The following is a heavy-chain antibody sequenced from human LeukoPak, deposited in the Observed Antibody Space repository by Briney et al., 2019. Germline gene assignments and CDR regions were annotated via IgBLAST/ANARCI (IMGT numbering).Heavy chain of an antibody. J-gene: IGHJ4*02. CDR2: ISNSAGST. CDR3: AKRASGSGTSLYYFDY. Sequence: GGSLRLSCAASGFTFSSYAMSWVRQAPGKGLEWVSVISNSAGSTFYADSVKGRFTISRDNSKNTLYLQMNSLRAEDTAVYYCAKRASGSGTSLYYFDYWGQGTLVTVSS. CDR1: GFTFSSYA. D-gene: IGHD3-10*01. V-gene: IGHV3-23*01.